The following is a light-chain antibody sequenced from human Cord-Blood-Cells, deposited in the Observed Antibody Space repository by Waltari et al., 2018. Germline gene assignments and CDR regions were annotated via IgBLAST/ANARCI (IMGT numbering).Light chain of an antibody. CDR1: SGVVGRYKL. CDR2: EGS. Sequence: QSALPQPASVAGSPGPSIPIPCTRTSGVVGRYKLVSWYQQHPGKAPKLMIYEGSKRPSGVSNRLSGSKSGNTASLTIAGLQAEDEADYYCCSYAGSSTYVFGTGTQVTVL. V-gene: IGLV2-23*01. J-gene: IGLJ1*01. CDR3: CSYAGSSTYV.